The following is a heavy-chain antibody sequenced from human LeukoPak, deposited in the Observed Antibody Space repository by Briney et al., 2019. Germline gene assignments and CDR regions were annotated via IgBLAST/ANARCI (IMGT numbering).Heavy chain of an antibody. CDR2: IYYSGST. CDR3: ARAVAGYCSGGSCTVFDY. Sequence: SETLSLTCTVSGGSIRSYYWSWIRQPPGKGLEWIGYIYYSGSTNYNPSLKSRVTISVDTSKNQFSLKLSSVTAADTAVYYCARAVAGYCSGGSCTVFDYWGQGTLVTVSS. J-gene: IGHJ4*02. CDR1: GGSIRSYY. V-gene: IGHV4-59*01. D-gene: IGHD2-15*01.